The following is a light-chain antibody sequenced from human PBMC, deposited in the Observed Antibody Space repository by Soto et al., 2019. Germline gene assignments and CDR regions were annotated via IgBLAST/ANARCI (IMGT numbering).Light chain of an antibody. CDR2: KAT. J-gene: IGKJ1*01. CDR1: QSISNL. V-gene: IGKV1-5*03. Sequence: DIQMTQSPSTLSASVGDRVTITCRAGQSISNLLAWYQQKSGRAPKLLIYKATILQSGVPSRFSGSGSGTKFTLTISNLQPDDFATYYCQCYHTVSRTFGQGTKV. CDR3: QCYHTVSRT.